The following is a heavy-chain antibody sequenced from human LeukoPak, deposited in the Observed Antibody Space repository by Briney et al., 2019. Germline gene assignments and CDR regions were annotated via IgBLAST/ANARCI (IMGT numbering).Heavy chain of an antibody. CDR1: GGSISSYY. V-gene: IGHV4-59*01. CDR2: IHYSGST. J-gene: IGHJ4*02. D-gene: IGHD3-22*01. CDR3: ARDRVTYYYDSSGYFPFDY. Sequence: SETLSLTCTVSGGSISSYYWSWIRQPPGKGLEWIGYIHYSGSTNYNPSLKSRVTISADTSKKQFSLNLRSVTAADTAVYYCARDRVTYYYDSSGYFPFDYWGQGTLVTVSS.